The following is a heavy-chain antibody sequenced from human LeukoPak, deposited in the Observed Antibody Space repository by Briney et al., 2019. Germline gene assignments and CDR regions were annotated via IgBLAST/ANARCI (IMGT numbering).Heavy chain of an antibody. CDR1: GFTFSSYW. Sequence: HAGGSLRLSCAASGFTFSSYWMSWVRQAPGKGLEWVANIKQDGSEKYYVDSVKGRFTISRDNAKNSLYLQMNSLRAEDTAVYYCAKQYYYDSSGYSKRFNWFDPWGQGTLVTVSS. CDR3: AKQYYYDSSGYSKRFNWFDP. J-gene: IGHJ5*02. D-gene: IGHD3-22*01. V-gene: IGHV3-7*03. CDR2: IKQDGSEK.